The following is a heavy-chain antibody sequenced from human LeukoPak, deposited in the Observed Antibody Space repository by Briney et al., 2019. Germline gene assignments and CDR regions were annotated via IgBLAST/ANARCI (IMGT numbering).Heavy chain of an antibody. V-gene: IGHV1-2*02. J-gene: IGHJ5*02. Sequence: GASVKVSCKASGYTFTGYYMHWVRQAPGQGLEWMGWINPNSGGTNYAQKFQGRVTMTRDTSISTAYMELSRLRSDDTAVYYCARDVSGVTMVRGVISRFDPWGQGTLVTVSS. CDR1: GYTFTGYY. CDR2: INPNSGGT. CDR3: ARDVSGVTMVRGVISRFDP. D-gene: IGHD3-10*01.